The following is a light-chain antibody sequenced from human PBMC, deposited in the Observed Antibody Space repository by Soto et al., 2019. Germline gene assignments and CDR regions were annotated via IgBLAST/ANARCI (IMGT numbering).Light chain of an antibody. V-gene: IGKV3-20*01. CDR2: DAS. CDR3: QQYGSSPWT. J-gene: IGKJ1*01. CDR1: QSVSSTY. Sequence: EIVLTQSPGTLSLSPGERATLSCRASQSVSSTYLDWYQQKPGQAPRLLIYDASSRATGIPDRFSGSGSETDFTLTISRLEPEDVAVYYCQQYGSSPWTFGQGTKVEIK.